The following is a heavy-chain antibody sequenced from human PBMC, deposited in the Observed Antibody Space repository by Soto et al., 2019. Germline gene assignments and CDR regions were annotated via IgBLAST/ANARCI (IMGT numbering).Heavy chain of an antibody. D-gene: IGHD3-16*01. J-gene: IGHJ4*02. CDR1: GASMSNYY. Sequence: QVQLQESGPGLVKPSETLSLTCTVSGASMSNYYGSWIRQPPGKGLEHIGYVYYTGNTNYNPSLKSRVTISVDTSKNQFSLKLTSVTTADTAIYYCARSGHTFGGVVWGRGILVTVSS. V-gene: IGHV4-59*01. CDR3: ARSGHTFGGVV. CDR2: VYYTGNT.